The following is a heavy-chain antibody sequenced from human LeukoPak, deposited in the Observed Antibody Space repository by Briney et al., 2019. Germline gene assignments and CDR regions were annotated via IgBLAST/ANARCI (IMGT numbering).Heavy chain of an antibody. CDR3: ARGTEETMEGYFDY. D-gene: IGHD3-3*01. V-gene: IGHV4-30-4*01. CDR2: IYYSGST. J-gene: IGHJ4*02. CDR1: GGSISSGDYY. Sequence: QASQTLSLTCTVSGGSISSGDYYWSWIRQPPGKGLEWIGHIYYSGSTYYNPSLKSRVTISVDTSKNQFSLKLSSVTAADTAVYYCARGTEETMEGYFDYWGQGTLVTVSS.